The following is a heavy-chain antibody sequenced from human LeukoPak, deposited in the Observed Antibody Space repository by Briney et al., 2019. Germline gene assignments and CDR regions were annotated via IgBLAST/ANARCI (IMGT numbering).Heavy chain of an antibody. CDR1: GFTFSSYA. J-gene: IGHJ4*02. D-gene: IGHD3-10*01. CDR3: ARDRAMVRGLPYYFDY. Sequence: GRSLRLSCAASGFTFSSYAMHWVRQAPGKGLEWVAVISYDGSNKYYADSVKGRFTISRDKTKNTLYLQMNSLRAEDTAVYYCARDRAMVRGLPYYFDYWGQGTLVTVSS. V-gene: IGHV3-30*04. CDR2: ISYDGSNK.